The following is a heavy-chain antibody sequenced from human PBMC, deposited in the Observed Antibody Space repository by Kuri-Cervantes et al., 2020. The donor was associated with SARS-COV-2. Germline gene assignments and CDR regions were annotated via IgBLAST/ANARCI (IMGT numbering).Heavy chain of an antibody. V-gene: IGHV4-39*01. CDR2: IYYSGST. CDR1: GGSLSSSNYY. J-gene: IGHJ6*03. CDR3: ARQHLGYYMDV. Sequence: ESLKISCTVSGGSLSSSNYYWGWIRQPPGKGLEWIGSIYYSGSTHYNPSLKSRVSISVDTSRNQFSLKVSSVTAADTAVYSCARQHLGYYMDVWGKGTTVTVSS.